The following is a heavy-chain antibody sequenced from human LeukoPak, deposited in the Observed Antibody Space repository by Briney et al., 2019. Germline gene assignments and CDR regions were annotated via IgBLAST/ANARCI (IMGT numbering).Heavy chain of an antibody. Sequence: GASVKASCKAAGHPVTGYYTNWGRQAPGQGLEWMEWYNSDSGGTNFAQKSQGRVTMTRDTSTSTAYMELSSLRSDDTAFYYCARDTITVTTPYFDYWGQGTLVTVPS. V-gene: IGHV1-2*02. CDR3: ARDTITVTTPYFDY. D-gene: IGHD4-17*01. CDR2: YNSDSGGT. J-gene: IGHJ4*02. CDR1: GHPVTGYY.